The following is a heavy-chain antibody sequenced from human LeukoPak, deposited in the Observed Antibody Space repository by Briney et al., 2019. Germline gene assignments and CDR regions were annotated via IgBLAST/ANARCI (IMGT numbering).Heavy chain of an antibody. V-gene: IGHV1-2*02. CDR3: ARGRFEYSSPSGY. CDR2: INPNSGGT. J-gene: IGHJ4*02. CDR1: GYSFTGYY. Sequence: ASVKVSCQPSGYSFTGYYMYWVRQAPGQGLEWMGWINPNSGGTNYAQKFQGRVTMTRDTSISTAYMELSRLRSDDTAVYYCARGRFEYSSPSGYWGQGTLVTVSS. D-gene: IGHD6-6*01.